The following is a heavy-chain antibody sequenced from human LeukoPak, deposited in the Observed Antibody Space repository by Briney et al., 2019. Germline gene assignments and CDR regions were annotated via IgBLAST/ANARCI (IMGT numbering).Heavy chain of an antibody. V-gene: IGHV4-59*01. D-gene: IGHD1-26*01. Sequence: PSETLSLTCTVSGGSISSYYWSWIRQLPGKGLEWIGYIYSSGGTNYNPSLKSRVTMSADTSKNQFSLKLSSVTAADTAVYYCARAPYSGNYYINGFDIWGQGTMVTVSS. CDR1: GGSISSYY. J-gene: IGHJ3*02. CDR3: ARAPYSGNYYINGFDI. CDR2: IYSSGGT.